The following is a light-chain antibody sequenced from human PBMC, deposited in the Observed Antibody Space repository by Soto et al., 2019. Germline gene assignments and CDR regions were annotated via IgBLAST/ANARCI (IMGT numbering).Light chain of an antibody. J-gene: IGKJ5*01. V-gene: IGKV1-6*01. CDR1: QGIRND. CDR3: QQYNKWPLIT. Sequence: AIQMTQSPSSLSASVGDRVTITCRASQGIRNDLGWYQQKPGKAPKLLIYAASSLQSGVPSRFSGSGSGTDFTLTISSLQPEDFALYYCQQYNKWPLITFGQGTRLENK. CDR2: AAS.